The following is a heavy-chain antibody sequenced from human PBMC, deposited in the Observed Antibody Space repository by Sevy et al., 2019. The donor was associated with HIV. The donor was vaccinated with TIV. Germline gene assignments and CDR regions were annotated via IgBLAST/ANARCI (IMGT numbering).Heavy chain of an antibody. D-gene: IGHD2-2*01. V-gene: IGHV1-2*06. J-gene: IGHJ3*02. Sequence: ASVKVSCKASGYTFIDYYLIWVRQAPGQGLEWMGRFNPNSGDTNYAQKFQGRVTMTRDASINSAYMGLSRLTSADTAVYYCAREWGFAMENAFDIWGQGTMVTVSS. CDR1: GYTFIDYY. CDR3: AREWGFAMENAFDI. CDR2: FNPNSGDT.